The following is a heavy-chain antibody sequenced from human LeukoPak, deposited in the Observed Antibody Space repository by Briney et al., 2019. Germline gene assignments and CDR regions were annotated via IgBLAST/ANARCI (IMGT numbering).Heavy chain of an antibody. Sequence: SETLSLTCTVYGGSFSGYYWSWIRQPPGKGLEWIGEINHSGSTNYNPSLKSRVIISADTSKNQFSLKLSSVTAADTAVYYCARDSGTTGEVKFDPWGQGTLVTVSS. D-gene: IGHD3-10*01. V-gene: IGHV4-34*01. CDR3: ARDSGTTGEVKFDP. CDR1: GGSFSGYY. CDR2: INHSGST. J-gene: IGHJ5*02.